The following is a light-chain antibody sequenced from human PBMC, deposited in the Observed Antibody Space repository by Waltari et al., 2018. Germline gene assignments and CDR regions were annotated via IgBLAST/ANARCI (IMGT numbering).Light chain of an antibody. V-gene: IGLV1-44*01. CDR1: TDNVVSNA. CDR3: STWDSGLSVVV. J-gene: IGLJ2*01. CDR2: GNS. Sequence: QSALTQETSVSGTVGQTVTLSCTGNTDNVVSNAVGWHQQFSHGSPKTVMFGNSLPSGVPDRFSGSKSGTTASLTISGLQAEDEAEYYCSTWDSGLSVVVFGGGTKL.